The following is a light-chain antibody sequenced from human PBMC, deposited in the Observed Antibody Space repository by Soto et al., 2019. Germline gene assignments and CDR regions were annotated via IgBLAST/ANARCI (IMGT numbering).Light chain of an antibody. V-gene: IGLV1-40*01. J-gene: IGLJ1*01. CDR3: QSYDSSLSGSYV. CDR1: SSNIGAGYD. Sequence: QSVLTQPPSVSGAPGQRVTISCTGSSSNIGAGYDVHWYQRFPGTAPKVLIYGNNNRPSGVPDRFSGSKSGTSASLAITGLQAEDEADYYCQSYDSSLSGSYVFGTVTKLTVL. CDR2: GNN.